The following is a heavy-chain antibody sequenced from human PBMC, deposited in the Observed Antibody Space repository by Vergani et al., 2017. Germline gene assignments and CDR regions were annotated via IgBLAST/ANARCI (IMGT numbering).Heavy chain of an antibody. CDR1: GFTFDDYA. J-gene: IGHJ4*02. CDR3: ASYYYDSSGYYSVDY. V-gene: IGHV3-9*01. CDR2: ISWNSGSI. D-gene: IGHD3-22*01. Sequence: EVQLVESGGGLVQPGRSLRLSCAASGFTFDDYAMHWVRQAPGKGLEWVSGISWNSGSIGYADSVKGRFTISRDNAKNSLYLQMNSLRAEDTALYYCASYYYDSSGYYSVDYWGQGTLVTVSS.